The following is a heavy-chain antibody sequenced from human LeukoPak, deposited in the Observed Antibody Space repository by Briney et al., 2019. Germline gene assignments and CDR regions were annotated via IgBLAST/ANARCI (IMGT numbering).Heavy chain of an antibody. CDR2: ISGSGGST. D-gene: IGHD3-22*01. CDR1: GFTFSSYA. Sequence: PGGSLRLSCAASGFTFSSYAMSWVRQAPGKGLEWVSAISGSGGSTYYADSVKGRFTISRDNSKNTLYLQMSSLRAEDTAVYYCAKGGVDSSDYYYYGMDVWGQGTTVTVSS. V-gene: IGHV3-23*01. J-gene: IGHJ6*02. CDR3: AKGGVDSSDYYYYGMDV.